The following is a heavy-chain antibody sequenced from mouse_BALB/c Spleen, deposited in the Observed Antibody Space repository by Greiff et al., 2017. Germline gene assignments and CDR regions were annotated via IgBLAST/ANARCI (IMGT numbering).Heavy chain of an antibody. J-gene: IGHJ3*01. CDR3: ARSYYDYDWFAY. CDR1: GYTFTSYW. CDR2: INPSTGYT. D-gene: IGHD2-4*01. Sequence: VQLQQSGAELAKPGASVKMSCKASGYTFTSYWMHWVKQRPGQGLEWIGYINPSTGYTEYNQKFKDKATLTADKSSSTAYMQLSSLTSEDSAVYYCARSYYDYDWFAYWGQGTLVTVSA. V-gene: IGHV1-7*01.